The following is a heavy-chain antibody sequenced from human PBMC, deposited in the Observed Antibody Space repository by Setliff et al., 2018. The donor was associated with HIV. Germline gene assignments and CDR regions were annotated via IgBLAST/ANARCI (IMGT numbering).Heavy chain of an antibody. V-gene: IGHV3-7*01. J-gene: IGHJ4*02. D-gene: IGHD1-1*01. CDR2: IKQDGSEI. CDR1: GFTFSFYG. CDR3: ARDSGTTIGDTGPGY. Sequence: PGGSLRLSCAASGFTFSFYGMPWVRQAPGKGLEWVASIKQDGSEIYYVDSVKGRFTISRDNAVNSLYLQMDSLRVEDTAVYYCARDSGTTIGDTGPGYWGQGTLVTVSS.